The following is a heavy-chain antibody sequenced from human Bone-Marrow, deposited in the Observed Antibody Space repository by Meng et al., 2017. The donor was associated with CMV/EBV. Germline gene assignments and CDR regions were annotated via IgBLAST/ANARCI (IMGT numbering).Heavy chain of an antibody. D-gene: IGHD5-24*01. J-gene: IGHJ4*02. CDR3: ASLPIDNRDGYNHFDY. CDR1: GGSVSSGSYY. V-gene: IGHV4-61*01. Sequence: SETLSLTCTVSGGSVSSGSYYWSWIRQPPGKGLEWIGYIYYSGSTNYNPSLKSRVTISVDTSKNQFSLKLGSVTAADTAVYYCASLPIDNRDGYNHFDYWGQGTLVTVSS. CDR2: IYYSGST.